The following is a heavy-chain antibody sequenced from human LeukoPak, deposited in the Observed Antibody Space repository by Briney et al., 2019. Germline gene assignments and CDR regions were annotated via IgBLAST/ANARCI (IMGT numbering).Heavy chain of an antibody. V-gene: IGHV5-51*01. CDR2: IYPGDSDT. J-gene: IGHJ4*02. CDR1: GYIFNSCW. CDR3: ARLSYYDSSGYPDY. Sequence: GESLKISCKGSGYIFNSCWIGWVRQMPGKGLEWMGIIYPGDSDTRYSPSFQGQVTISVDKSISTAYVQWSSLKASDTAMYYCARLSYYDSSGYPDYWGQGTLVTVSS. D-gene: IGHD3-22*01.